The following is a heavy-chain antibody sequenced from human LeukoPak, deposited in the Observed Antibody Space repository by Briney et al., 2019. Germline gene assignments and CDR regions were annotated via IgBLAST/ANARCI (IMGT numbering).Heavy chain of an antibody. CDR3: ARPGYSYGRYFDY. Sequence: PGGSLRLSCAAPGFTFSSYWMHWVRQAPGKGLVWVSRINSDGSSTSYADSVKGRFTISRDNAKNTLYLQMNSLRAEDTAVYYCARPGYSYGRYFDYWGQGTLVTVSS. CDR1: GFTFSSYW. V-gene: IGHV3-74*01. D-gene: IGHD5-18*01. CDR2: INSDGSST. J-gene: IGHJ4*02.